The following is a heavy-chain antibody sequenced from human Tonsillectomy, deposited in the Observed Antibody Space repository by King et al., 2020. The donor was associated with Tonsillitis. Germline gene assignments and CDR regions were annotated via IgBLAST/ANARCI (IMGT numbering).Heavy chain of an antibody. V-gene: IGHV4-30-2*01. CDR2: ISHSGST. CDR3: ARVRYYDSSDWAFDI. Sequence: QLQESGSGLVKPSQTLSLTCAVSGGSITSGGSSWSWIRQPPGEGLEWIGYISHSGSTFYNPSLKNRVTISGDMSKNQFSPRLTSVTAADTAVYYCARVRYYDSSDWAFDIWGQGTMVTVSS. CDR1: GGSITSGGSS. D-gene: IGHD3-22*01. J-gene: IGHJ3*02.